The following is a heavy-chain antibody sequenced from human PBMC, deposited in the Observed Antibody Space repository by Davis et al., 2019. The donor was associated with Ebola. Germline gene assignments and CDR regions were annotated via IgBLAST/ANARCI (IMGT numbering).Heavy chain of an antibody. Sequence: ASVKVSCKASGYTFTGYYMHWVRQAPGQGLEWMGWINPNSGGTNYAQKFQGRVTMTRDTSISTAYMELSRLRSDDTAGYYCARGRLRYFDWSYYYYYGMDVWGQGTTVTVSS. CDR1: GYTFTGYY. V-gene: IGHV1-2*02. CDR2: INPNSGGT. J-gene: IGHJ6*02. CDR3: ARGRLRYFDWSYYYYYGMDV. D-gene: IGHD3-9*01.